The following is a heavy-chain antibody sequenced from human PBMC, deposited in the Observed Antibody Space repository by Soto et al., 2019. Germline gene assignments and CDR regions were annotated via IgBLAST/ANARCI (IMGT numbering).Heavy chain of an antibody. Sequence: SETLSLTCTVSGGSISGYYWSWIRRPPGKGLEWIGYMYNSGSTVYNPPFKSRVTISVDTYKNQFSLKLSSVTAADTAIYYCARDLWGYCGTNCYPLDVWGQGTTVTVSS. J-gene: IGHJ6*02. CDR1: GGSISGYY. D-gene: IGHD2-21*02. V-gene: IGHV4-59*01. CDR3: ARDLWGYCGTNCYPLDV. CDR2: MYNSGST.